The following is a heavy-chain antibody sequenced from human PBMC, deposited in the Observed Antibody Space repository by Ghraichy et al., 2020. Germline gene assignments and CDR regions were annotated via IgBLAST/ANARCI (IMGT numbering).Heavy chain of an antibody. Sequence: GGSLRLSCAASGFAFNTYTMNWVRQAPGKGLEWVSSISKFGTYISYTDSTKGRFTVSRDNDKDSVYLQMDSLRAEDTAVYFCARDMDGYYAMDVWGQGTTVTVSS. D-gene: IGHD3-10*01. J-gene: IGHJ6*02. CDR3: ARDMDGYYAMDV. V-gene: IGHV3-21*01. CDR2: ISKFGTYI. CDR1: GFAFNTYT.